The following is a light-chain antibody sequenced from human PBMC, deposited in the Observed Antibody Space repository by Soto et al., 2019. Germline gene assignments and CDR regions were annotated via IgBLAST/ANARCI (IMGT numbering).Light chain of an antibody. CDR2: RNN. J-gene: IGLJ3*02. CDR1: SSNIGSNY. CDR3: AAWEDSLSGWV. V-gene: IGLV1-47*03. Sequence: QSVLTQPPSASGTPGQRVTISCSGSSSNIGSNYVYWYQQLPGTAPKLLIYRNNQRPSGVPDRFSGSKSATSASLAISGLWSEEEADYYCAAWEDSLSGWVFGGGTKLTVL.